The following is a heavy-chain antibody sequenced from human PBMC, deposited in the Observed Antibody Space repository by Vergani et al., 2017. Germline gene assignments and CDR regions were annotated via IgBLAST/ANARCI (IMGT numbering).Heavy chain of an antibody. CDR3: ATGLGRGDGYNGVEDLFDY. J-gene: IGHJ4*02. CDR1: GGSISSGDYY. V-gene: IGHV4-30-4*08. D-gene: IGHD5-24*01. Sequence: QVQLQESGPGLVKPSQTLSLTCTVSGGSISSGDYYWSWIRQPPGKGLEWIGYIYYSGSTYYNPSLKSRVTISVDTSKNQFSLKLSSVTAADTAVYYCATGLGRGDGYNGVEDLFDYWGQGTLVTVSS. CDR2: IYYSGST.